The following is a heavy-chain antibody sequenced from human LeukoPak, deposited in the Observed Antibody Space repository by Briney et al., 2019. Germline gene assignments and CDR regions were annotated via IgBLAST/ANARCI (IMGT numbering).Heavy chain of an antibody. CDR2: ISGGGDTT. D-gene: IGHD1-7*01. CDR1: GFTYSNYA. J-gene: IGHJ6*03. CDR3: AKDSTWNYEGDMDV. V-gene: IGHV3-23*01. Sequence: GGSLRLSCAASGFTYSNYAMSWVRQAPGKGLEWVSGISGGGDTTDYADSVRGRFTISRDNSKNTLYLQMNSLRVDDTAVYYCAKDSTWNYEGDMDVWGKGTTVTVSS.